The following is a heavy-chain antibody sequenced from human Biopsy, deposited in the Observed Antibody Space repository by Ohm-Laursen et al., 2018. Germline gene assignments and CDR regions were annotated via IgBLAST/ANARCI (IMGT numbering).Heavy chain of an antibody. CDR2: IWFDGTKK. Sequence: LSLTCASSGFIFSSYGIHWVRQAPGKGLDWVAVIWFDGTKKYYADSVKGRFTISRDDSRNTVYLQMNSLKTEDTAVYYCTLEGAGFDNWGQGTLVTVSS. D-gene: IGHD3-10*01. J-gene: IGHJ4*02. V-gene: IGHV3-33*03. CDR3: TLEGAGFDN. CDR1: GFIFSSYG.